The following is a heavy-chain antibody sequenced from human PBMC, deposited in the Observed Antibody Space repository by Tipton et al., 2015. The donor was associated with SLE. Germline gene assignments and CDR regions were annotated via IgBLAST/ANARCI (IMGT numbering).Heavy chain of an antibody. J-gene: IGHJ4*02. CDR3: ARKTDFWSGSPFDC. V-gene: IGHV4-30-2*01. CDR2: IHHSGTI. D-gene: IGHD3-3*01. CDR1: GGSFSSDGYS. Sequence: TLSLTCAVSGGSFSSDGYSWSWLRQPPGKGLEWIGFIHHSGTIHYNQSLKSRVSISVDRSKHQFSLKVNSVTAADTAVYYCARKTDFWSGSPFDCWGQGTLVTVSS.